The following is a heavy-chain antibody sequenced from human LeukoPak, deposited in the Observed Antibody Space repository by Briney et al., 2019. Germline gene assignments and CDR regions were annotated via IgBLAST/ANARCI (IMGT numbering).Heavy chain of an antibody. V-gene: IGHV3-74*01. Sequence: PGGSLRLSCAASGFIFSRYWMHWVRQAPGKGLVWVSRINSDGSSSTYADSVKGRFTISRDNARNTLYVQISSLRAEDTAVYYCAREGHGGGLYYMDVWGKGTTVTVSS. CDR3: AREGHGGGLYYMDV. J-gene: IGHJ6*03. CDR2: INSDGSSS. CDR1: GFIFSRYW. D-gene: IGHD3-16*01.